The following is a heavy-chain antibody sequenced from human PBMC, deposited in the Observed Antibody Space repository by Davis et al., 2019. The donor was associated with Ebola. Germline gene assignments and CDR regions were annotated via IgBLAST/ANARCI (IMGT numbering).Heavy chain of an antibody. CDR3: ARGRFLEWLSNSNYYYGMDV. J-gene: IGHJ6*04. V-gene: IGHV3-48*04. CDR1: GFSLTTYT. D-gene: IGHD3-3*01. Sequence: GGSLRLSCAASGFSLTTYTMNWVRQAPGKGLEWVSYISSSSSTIYYADSVKGRFTITRDNAKNSLYLQMNSLRAEDTAVYYCARGRFLEWLSNSNYYYGMDVWGKGTTVTVSS. CDR2: ISSSSSTI.